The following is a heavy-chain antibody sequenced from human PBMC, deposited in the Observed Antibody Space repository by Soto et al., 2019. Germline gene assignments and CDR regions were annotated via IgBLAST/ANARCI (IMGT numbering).Heavy chain of an antibody. V-gene: IGHV3-66*01. D-gene: IGHD3-3*01. Sequence: EVQVVESGGGLVQPGGSLRLSCAVSGFTVNNIFMTWVRQAPGKGLEWVSVISSDGSTYYADSVKGRFTISRDNSKNTLVLEMRSLRAGDTAVYYCARDIFGGSYDFWHGGQGTLVTVSS. CDR1: GFTVNNIF. CDR2: ISSDGST. J-gene: IGHJ4*02. CDR3: ARDIFGGSYDFWH.